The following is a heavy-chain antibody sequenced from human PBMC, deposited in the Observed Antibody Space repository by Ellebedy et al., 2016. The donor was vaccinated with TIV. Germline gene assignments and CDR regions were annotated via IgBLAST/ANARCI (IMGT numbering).Heavy chain of an antibody. CDR1: GGSISSSSYY. CDR3: ARPVSILAADWFDP. V-gene: IGHV4-39*02. CDR2: IYYNGST. Sequence: MPSETLSLTCTVSGGSISSSSYYWSWIRQPPGKGLEWLGRIYYNGSTYYNPSLKSRVTISVDTSKNHFSLKLNSVIAADTAVYFCARPVSILAADWFDPWGQGILVTVSS. D-gene: IGHD6-13*01. J-gene: IGHJ5*02.